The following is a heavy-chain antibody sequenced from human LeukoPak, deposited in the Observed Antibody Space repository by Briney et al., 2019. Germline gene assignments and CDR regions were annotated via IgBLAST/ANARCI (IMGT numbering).Heavy chain of an antibody. D-gene: IGHD3-3*01. J-gene: IGHJ4*02. CDR1: GGSIIRTSNY. CDR3: ARGSNVGSGVVFQTYFDY. Sequence: SETLSLTCTVSGGSIIRTSNYWGWIRQPPGQGLEWIGSIYYGGNTYYNPSLKSRVTISVDTSKNQFSLKLSSMTASDTAVYYCARGSNVGSGVVFQTYFDYWGQGTLVTVSS. CDR2: IYYGGNT. V-gene: IGHV4-39*01.